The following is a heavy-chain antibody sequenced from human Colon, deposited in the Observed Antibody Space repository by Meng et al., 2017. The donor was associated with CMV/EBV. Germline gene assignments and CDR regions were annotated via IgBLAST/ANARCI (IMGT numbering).Heavy chain of an antibody. Sequence: VPVLGSGGDLVHAGGFMGLSFAVAGFRFNNDVMTWVRQAPGKGLEWVATISGNGASAYYADSVKGRFTISRDNSKNMVYLQMKTLRDEDTAVYYCAKGFYWGQGTLVTVSS. CDR1: GFRFNNDV. V-gene: IGHV3-23*01. CDR3: AKGFY. J-gene: IGHJ4*02. CDR2: ISGNGASA.